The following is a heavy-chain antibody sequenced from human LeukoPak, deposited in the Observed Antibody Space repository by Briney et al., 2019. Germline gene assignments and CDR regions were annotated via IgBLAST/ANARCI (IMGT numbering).Heavy chain of an antibody. CDR2: ISGSGGST. D-gene: IGHD3-3*01. CDR3: AKETLRFLEWLYYFDY. CDR1: GFTFSSYS. J-gene: IGHJ4*02. Sequence: TGGSLRLSCAASGFTFSSYSMNWVRQAPGKGLEWVSAISGSGGSTYYADSVKGRFTISRDNSKNTLYLQMNSLRAEDTAVYYCAKETLRFLEWLYYFDYWGQGTLVTVSS. V-gene: IGHV3-23*01.